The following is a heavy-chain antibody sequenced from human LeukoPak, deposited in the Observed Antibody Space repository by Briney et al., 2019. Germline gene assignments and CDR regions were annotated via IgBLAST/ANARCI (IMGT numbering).Heavy chain of an antibody. CDR3: ARTETWENYFDY. CDR2: IRYDGSNK. J-gene: IGHJ4*02. D-gene: IGHD1-14*01. CDR1: GFTFSSYG. V-gene: IGHV3-30*02. Sequence: GGSLRLSCAASGFTFSSYGMHWVRQAPGKGLEWVAFIRYDGSNKYYADSVKGRFTISRDNSKNTLYLQMNSLRSDDTAVYYCARTETWENYFDYWGQGALVTVSS.